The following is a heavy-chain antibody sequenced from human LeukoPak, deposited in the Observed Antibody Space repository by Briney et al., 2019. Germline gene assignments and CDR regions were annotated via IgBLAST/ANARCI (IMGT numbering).Heavy chain of an antibody. CDR2: IYSGGST. CDR3: ARDKDSSGYYYFDY. Sequence: GGSLRLSXAASGFTVSSNYMSWVRQAPGKGLEWVSVIYSGGSTYYADSVKGRFTISRDSFKNTLYLQMNSLRAEDTAVYYCARDKDSSGYYYFDYWGQGTLVTVSS. V-gene: IGHV3-53*01. CDR1: GFTVSSNY. D-gene: IGHD3-22*01. J-gene: IGHJ4*02.